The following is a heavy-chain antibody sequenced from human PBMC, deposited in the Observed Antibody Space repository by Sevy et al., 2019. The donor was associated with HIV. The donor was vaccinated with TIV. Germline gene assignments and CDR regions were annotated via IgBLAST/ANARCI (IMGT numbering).Heavy chain of an antibody. CDR2: IIGNGVLT. CDR1: GFTFDDYG. CDR3: AREKSCGGDCYYFDC. V-gene: IGHV3-20*04. Sequence: GGSLRLSCVASGFTFDDYGMSWVRQAPGKGLEWVSAIIGNGVLTSDVESVNGRFTISRDNAENSLYLQMNSLRAEDTALYFCAREKSCGGDCYYFDCWGQGTLVTVSS. D-gene: IGHD2-21*02. J-gene: IGHJ4*02.